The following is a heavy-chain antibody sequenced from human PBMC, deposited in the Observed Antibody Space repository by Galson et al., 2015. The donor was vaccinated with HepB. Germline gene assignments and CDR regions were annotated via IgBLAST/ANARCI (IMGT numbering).Heavy chain of an antibody. V-gene: IGHV3-7*01. CDR1: GFTFSSYW. J-gene: IGHJ4*02. D-gene: IGHD1-26*01. CDR3: ARRTGSYFDVTLGQFDY. Sequence: LRLSCAASGFTFSSYWMSWVRQAPGKGLEWVASIKQNGNERYYVDSVKGRFTISRDNAKNSLYLQMSSLRAEDTAVYYCARRTGSYFDVTLGQFDYWGQGILVTVSS. CDR2: IKQNGNER.